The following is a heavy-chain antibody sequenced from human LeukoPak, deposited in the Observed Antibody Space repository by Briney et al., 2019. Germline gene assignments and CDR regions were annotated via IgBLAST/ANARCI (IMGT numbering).Heavy chain of an antibody. V-gene: IGHV3-21*01. J-gene: IGHJ4*02. Sequence: GGSLRLSCAASGFTLSSYWMHWVRQAPGKGLEWVSSISSSSSYIYYADSVKGRFTISRDNAKNSLYLQMNSLRAEDTAVYYCARAPRYYFDYWGQGTLVTVSS. CDR2: ISSSSSYI. CDR3: ARAPRYYFDY. CDR1: GFTLSSYW.